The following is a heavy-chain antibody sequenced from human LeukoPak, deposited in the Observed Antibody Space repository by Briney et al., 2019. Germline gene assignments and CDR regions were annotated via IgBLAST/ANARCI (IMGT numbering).Heavy chain of an antibody. CDR2: IYPGDSDT. Sequence: GESLKISCSGSENTFTNFWIAWVLQMPGTGLEWMGVIYPGDSDTKYSPSFQGHVTISADKSIRTAYLQWSSLKASDTAMYYCARSTQEYCSAGSCYPPYAFDIWGQGTMVTVSS. D-gene: IGHD2-15*01. J-gene: IGHJ3*02. V-gene: IGHV5-51*01. CDR1: ENTFTNFW. CDR3: ARSTQEYCSAGSCYPPYAFDI.